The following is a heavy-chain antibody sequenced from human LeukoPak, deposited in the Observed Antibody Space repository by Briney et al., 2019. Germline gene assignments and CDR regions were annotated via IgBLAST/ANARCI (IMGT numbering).Heavy chain of an antibody. CDR3: AHGYYDYVWGSYRSPRDAFDI. CDR2: IYWNDDK. V-gene: IGHV2-5*01. D-gene: IGHD3-16*02. J-gene: IGHJ3*02. CDR1: GFSLSTSGVG. Sequence: SGPTLVKPTQTLTLTCTFSGFSLSTSGVGVGWIRQPPGKALEWLALIYWNDDKRYSPSLKSRLTITKDTSKNQVVLTMTNMDPVDTATYYCAHGYYDYVWGSYRSPRDAFDIWGQGTMVTVSS.